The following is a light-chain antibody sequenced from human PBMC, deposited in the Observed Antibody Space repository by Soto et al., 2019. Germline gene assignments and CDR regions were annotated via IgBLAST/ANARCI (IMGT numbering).Light chain of an antibody. J-gene: IGKJ5*01. CDR2: SAS. CDR3: QKFNTAPLT. Sequence: EIQMTQSPSSLSESVGDKVTITCRASQDISDYVAWYQQKPGKVPKLLIYSASTLQSGVPSRFSGSGSGTDFTLTISSLQPEDVATYFCQKFNTAPLTFGQGTRLEIK. V-gene: IGKV1-27*01. CDR1: QDISDY.